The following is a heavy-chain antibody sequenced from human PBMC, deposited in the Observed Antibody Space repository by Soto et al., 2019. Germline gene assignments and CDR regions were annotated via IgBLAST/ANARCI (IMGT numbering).Heavy chain of an antibody. Sequence: ASVKVSCKASGYTFISYDINWVRQATGQGPEWMGWMNPNSGNTGYAQKFQGRVTMSGNTSISTAYMELSSLTSDDTAVYYCARAVPAAKLNMDVWGKGTTVTVSS. D-gene: IGHD2-2*01. CDR3: ARAVPAAKLNMDV. V-gene: IGHV1-8*01. CDR2: MNPNSGNT. CDR1: GYTFISYD. J-gene: IGHJ6*03.